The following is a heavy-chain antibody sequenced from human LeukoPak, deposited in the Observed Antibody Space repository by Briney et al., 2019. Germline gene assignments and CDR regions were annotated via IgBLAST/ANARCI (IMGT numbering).Heavy chain of an antibody. CDR3: AKVHDFWSGYSLDY. Sequence: SETLSLTCTVSGGSITGYFWSWIRQPPGKGLEWIGYIYYTGNTNYNPSLKSRVTISVDTSKNQFSLEMTSVTAADTAVYYCAKVHDFWSGYSLDYWGQGSLVTVSS. CDR2: IYYTGNT. D-gene: IGHD3-3*01. J-gene: IGHJ4*02. CDR1: GGSITGYF. V-gene: IGHV4-59*01.